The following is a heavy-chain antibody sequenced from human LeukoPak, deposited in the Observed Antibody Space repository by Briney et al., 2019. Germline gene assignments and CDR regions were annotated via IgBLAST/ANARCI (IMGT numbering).Heavy chain of an antibody. V-gene: IGHV3-23*01. CDR1: GYHFSNHV. J-gene: IGHJ4*02. Sequence: TGGALRLSCAASGYHFSNHVMSRVRQAPGKGLEWVSRIVGSGGATYYEDYVKGRFTISRDNSENTVYLQMNSLRAEDTAVYYCAKMSGDCSTTTCSNFDYWGQGTLVTVSS. D-gene: IGHD2-2*01. CDR2: IVGSGGAT. CDR3: AKMSGDCSTTTCSNFDY.